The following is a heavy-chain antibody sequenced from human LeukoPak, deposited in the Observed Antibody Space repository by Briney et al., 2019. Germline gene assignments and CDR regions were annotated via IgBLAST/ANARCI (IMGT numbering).Heavy chain of an antibody. CDR3: ARAVSGGPNYDILTGYYWYYFDY. CDR2: IYHSGST. D-gene: IGHD3-9*01. CDR1: GGSISSGGYY. V-gene: IGHV4-30-2*01. J-gene: IGHJ4*02. Sequence: SETLSLTCTVSGGSISSGGYYWSWIRQPPGKGLEWIGYIYHSGSTYYNPSLKSRDTISVDRSKNQFSLKLSSVTAADTAVYYCARAVSGGPNYDILTGYYWYYFDYWGQGTLVTVSS.